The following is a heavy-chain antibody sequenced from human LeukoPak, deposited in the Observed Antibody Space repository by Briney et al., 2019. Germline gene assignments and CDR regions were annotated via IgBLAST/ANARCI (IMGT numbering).Heavy chain of an antibody. Sequence: GGSLRLSCAASGFTFSSYAMSWVRQAPGKGLEWVSAISGSGGSTYYADSVKGRFTISGDNSKNTLYLQMNSLRAEDTAVYYCAKDPLGYCSSTSCLSRYYFDYWGQGTLVTVSS. D-gene: IGHD2-2*01. CDR1: GFTFSSYA. CDR2: ISGSGGST. V-gene: IGHV3-23*01. CDR3: AKDPLGYCSSTSCLSRYYFDY. J-gene: IGHJ4*02.